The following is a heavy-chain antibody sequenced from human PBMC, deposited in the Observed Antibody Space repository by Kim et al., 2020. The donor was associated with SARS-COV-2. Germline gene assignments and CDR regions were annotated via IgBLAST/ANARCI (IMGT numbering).Heavy chain of an antibody. CDR3: ARSDGSGYYQEG. V-gene: IGHV4-61*01. D-gene: IGHD3-22*01. CDR1: GGSVSSGSYY. CDR2: IYYSGST. Sequence: SETLSLTCTVSGGSVSSGSYYWSWIRQPPGKGLEWIGYIYYSGSTNYNPSLKSRVTISVDTSKNQFSLKLSSVTAADTAVYYCARSDGSGYYQEGWGQGTLVTVSS. J-gene: IGHJ4*02.